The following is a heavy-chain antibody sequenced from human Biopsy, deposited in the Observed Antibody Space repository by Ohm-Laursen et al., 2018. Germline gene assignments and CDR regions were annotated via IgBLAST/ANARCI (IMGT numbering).Heavy chain of an antibody. CDR3: VLASFDY. Sequence: ASVKVSCKSSGYTFTTYYIHWVRQAPGQGLEWMGIINPGGNSTAYTQNFQGGVTMTWDTSTTTVYMELSSLRSEDTAVYYCVLASFDYWGQGTLVTVPS. V-gene: IGHV1-46*01. CDR2: INPGGNST. J-gene: IGHJ4*02. CDR1: GYTFTTYY.